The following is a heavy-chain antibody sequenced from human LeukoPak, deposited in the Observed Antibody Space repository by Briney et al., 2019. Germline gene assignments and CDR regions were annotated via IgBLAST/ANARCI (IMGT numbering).Heavy chain of an antibody. J-gene: IGHJ4*02. CDR2: INPNSGGT. Sequence: ASVKVSCKAFGYTFTGYYMHWVRQAPGQGLEWMGWINPNSGGTNYAQKFQGWVTMTRDTSISTAYMELSRLRSDDTAVYYCARCSTSCYRGLGYWGQGTLVTVSS. CDR3: ARCSTSCYRGLGY. CDR1: GYTFTGYY. D-gene: IGHD2-2*01. V-gene: IGHV1-2*04.